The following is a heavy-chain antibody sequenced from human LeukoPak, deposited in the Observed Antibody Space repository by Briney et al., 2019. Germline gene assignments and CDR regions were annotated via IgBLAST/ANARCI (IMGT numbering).Heavy chain of an antibody. D-gene: IGHD3-3*01. Sequence: SETLSLTCAVYGGSFSGYYWSWIRQPPGKGLEWIGEINHSGSTNYNPSLKSRVTISVDTSKNQFSLKLTSVTAADTVVYYCARGLGIFGVSWFDPWGQGALVAVSS. V-gene: IGHV4-34*01. J-gene: IGHJ5*02. CDR2: INHSGST. CDR3: ARGLGIFGVSWFDP. CDR1: GGSFSGYY.